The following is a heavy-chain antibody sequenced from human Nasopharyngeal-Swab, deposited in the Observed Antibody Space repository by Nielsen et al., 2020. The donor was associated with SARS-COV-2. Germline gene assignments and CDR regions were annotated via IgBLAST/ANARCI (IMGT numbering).Heavy chain of an antibody. CDR1: GFTFSNYG. J-gene: IGHJ4*02. CDR2: ISGSGGST. D-gene: IGHD3-22*01. Sequence: GESLKISCAASGFTFSNYGMSWVRQAPGKGLEWVSAISGSGGSTYYADSVKGRFTISRDNSKNTLYLQMNSLRAEDTAVYYCAKGRITMTPFDYWGQGTLATVSS. CDR3: AKGRITMTPFDY. V-gene: IGHV3-23*01.